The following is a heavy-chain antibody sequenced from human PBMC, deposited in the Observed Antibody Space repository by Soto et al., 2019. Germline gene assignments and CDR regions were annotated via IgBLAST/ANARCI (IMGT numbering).Heavy chain of an antibody. V-gene: IGHV3-53*01. CDR3: ARPKGGSSGSWGAFDI. CDR2: IYSGGST. D-gene: IGHD3-22*01. Sequence: GGSLRLSCAASGFTVSSNYMSWVRQAPGKGLEWVSVIYSGGSTYYADSVKGRFTISRDNSKNTLYLQMNSLRAEDTAVYYCARPKGGSSGSWGAFDIWGQGTMVTVSS. CDR1: GFTVSSNY. J-gene: IGHJ3*02.